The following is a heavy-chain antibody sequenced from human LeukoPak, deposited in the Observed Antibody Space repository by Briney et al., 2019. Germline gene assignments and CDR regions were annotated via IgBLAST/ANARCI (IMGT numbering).Heavy chain of an antibody. D-gene: IGHD5-24*01. Sequence: GGSLRLSCAASGFTFSSYSMHWVRQAPGKGLDWVAVISYDGANKYYADSVKGRFTISRDNSENMMYLQMNSLRADDTAVYYCARDRDEKRNYYFDFWGQGSLVTVSS. J-gene: IGHJ4*02. CDR3: ARDRDEKRNYYFDF. CDR1: GFTFSSYS. V-gene: IGHV3-30-3*01. CDR2: ISYDGANK.